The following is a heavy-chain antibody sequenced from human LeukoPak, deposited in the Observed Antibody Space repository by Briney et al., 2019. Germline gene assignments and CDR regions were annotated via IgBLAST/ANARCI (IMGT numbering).Heavy chain of an antibody. Sequence: SETLSLTCTVSGGSISSGGYYWSWIRQHPGKGLEWIGYIYHSGSTYYNPSLKSRVTISVDRSKNQFSLKLSSVTAADTAVYYCARGRGEMATMNYFDYWGQGTLVTVSS. D-gene: IGHD5-24*01. J-gene: IGHJ4*02. CDR2: IYHSGST. V-gene: IGHV4-30-2*01. CDR3: ARGRGEMATMNYFDY. CDR1: GGSISSGGYY.